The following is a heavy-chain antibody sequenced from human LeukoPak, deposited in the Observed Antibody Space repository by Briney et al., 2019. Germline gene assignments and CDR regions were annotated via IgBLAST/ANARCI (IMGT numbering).Heavy chain of an antibody. Sequence: SETLSLTCAVYGGSFSGYYRSWIRQPPGKGLEWIGEINHSGSTNYNPSLKSRVTISVDTSKNQFSLKLSSVTAADTAVYYCASRRGYYYNFDYWGQGTLVTVSS. CDR3: ASRRGYYYNFDY. V-gene: IGHV4-34*01. J-gene: IGHJ4*02. CDR2: INHSGST. CDR1: GGSFSGYY. D-gene: IGHD3-22*01.